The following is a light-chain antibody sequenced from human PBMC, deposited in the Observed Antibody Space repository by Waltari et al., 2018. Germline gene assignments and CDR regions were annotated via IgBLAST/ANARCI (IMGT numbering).Light chain of an antibody. CDR3: QSYDSSHWV. Sequence: QSVLTPPPSVSGAPGQRVTISCAGSNSNIGAGSDVHWYQHLPGTAPKLLIYGNINRPSGVPDRFSGSKSGTSASLAITGLQADDEADYYCQSYDSSHWVFGGGTKLTVL. CDR2: GNI. J-gene: IGLJ3*02. CDR1: NSNIGAGSD. V-gene: IGLV1-40*01.